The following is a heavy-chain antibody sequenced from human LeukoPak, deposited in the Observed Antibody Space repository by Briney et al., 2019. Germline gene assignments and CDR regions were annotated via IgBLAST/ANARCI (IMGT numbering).Heavy chain of an antibody. Sequence: PSETLSLTCTVSGGSISSSSYYWGWIRQPPGKGLEWIGSIYYSGSTYYNPSLKSRVTISVDTSKNQFSLKLSSVTAADTAVYYCARRSGDSSGYLLWGQGTLVTVSS. D-gene: IGHD3-22*01. CDR3: ARRSGDSSGYLL. CDR1: GGSISSSSYY. CDR2: IYYSGST. J-gene: IGHJ4*02. V-gene: IGHV4-39*01.